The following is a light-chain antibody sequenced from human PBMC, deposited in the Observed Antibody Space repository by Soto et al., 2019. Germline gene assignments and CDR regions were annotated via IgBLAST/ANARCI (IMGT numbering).Light chain of an antibody. CDR2: KAS. CDR3: KHYNTYSSET. J-gene: IGKJ1*01. V-gene: IGKV1-5*03. Sequence: DIQMTQSPSTLSASVGDRVTITCRASQSISSWLAWYQHKPGKATKLMIYKASSLESGVPSRFSGSGSETEFTLTNYSLQADDVASYYWKHYNTYSSETFGRGTKVEI. CDR1: QSISSW.